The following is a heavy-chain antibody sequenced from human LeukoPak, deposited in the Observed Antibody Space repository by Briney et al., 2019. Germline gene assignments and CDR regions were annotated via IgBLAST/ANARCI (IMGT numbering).Heavy chain of an antibody. D-gene: IGHD3-10*01. V-gene: IGHV3-7*03. J-gene: IGHJ5*02. Sequence: GGSLRLSCAASGFTFSSFWMSWVRQAAGNGLEWVANIKQDGSEKYYVDSVTGRFTISRDNAKNSLYLQMNSLRAEDTAVYYCARDSWFGEFDPWGQGTLVTVSS. CDR2: IKQDGSEK. CDR3: ARDSWFGEFDP. CDR1: GFTFSSFW.